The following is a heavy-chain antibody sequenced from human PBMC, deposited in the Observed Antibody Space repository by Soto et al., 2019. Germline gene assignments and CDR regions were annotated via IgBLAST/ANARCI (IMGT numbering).Heavy chain of an antibody. J-gene: IGHJ4*02. V-gene: IGHV3-30-3*01. CDR1: GFTFSSYA. CDR3: ARVRGYDSKDYFDY. CDR2: ISYDGSNK. D-gene: IGHD5-12*01. Sequence: GGSLRLSCAASGFTFSSYAMHWVRQAPGKGLEWVAVISYDGSNKYYADSVKGRFTISRDNSKNTLYLQMNSLRAEDTAVYYCARVRGYDSKDYFDYWGQGTLVTVSS.